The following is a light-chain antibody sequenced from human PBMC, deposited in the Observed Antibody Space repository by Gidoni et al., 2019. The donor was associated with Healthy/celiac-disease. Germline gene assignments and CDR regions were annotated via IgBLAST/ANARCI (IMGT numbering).Light chain of an antibody. CDR2: DAS. J-gene: IGKJ5*01. CDR3: QQRSNWRT. V-gene: IGKV3-11*01. Sequence: VLPQSPATLSLSPGERATLSCSARQSFSSYLAWYQKKPGQAPRLLIYDASNRATGTPTRFSGSGSGTDFTLTISSLDAEDFAVYYCQQRSNWRTFGQGTRLEIK. CDR1: QSFSSY.